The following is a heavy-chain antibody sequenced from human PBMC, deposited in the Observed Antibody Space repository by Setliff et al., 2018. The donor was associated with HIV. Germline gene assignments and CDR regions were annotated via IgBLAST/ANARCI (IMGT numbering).Heavy chain of an antibody. V-gene: IGHV1-46*01. J-gene: IGHJ4*02. Sequence: ASVKVSCKASGYTFSSYSLHWVRQGPGQGLEWMGIITPSGGSRRYAQKFQGRLTMTGDTSTNTLYMELSSLRSEDTAVYYCARGWEGGMDYWGQGTLVTVSS. D-gene: IGHD1-26*01. CDR2: ITPSGGSR. CDR1: GYTFSSYS. CDR3: ARGWEGGMDY.